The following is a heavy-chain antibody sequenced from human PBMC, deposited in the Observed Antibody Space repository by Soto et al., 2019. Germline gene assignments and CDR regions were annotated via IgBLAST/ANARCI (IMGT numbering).Heavy chain of an antibody. J-gene: IGHJ5*02. CDR1: GGSFSGYY. Sequence: SETLSLTCAVYGGSFSGYYWSWIRQPPGKGLEWIGEINHSGSTNYNPSLKSRVTISVDTSKNQFSLKLSSVTAADTAVYYCARRTLQLPRASVRYSSSWFDPWGQGTLVTVSS. CDR3: ARRTLQLPRASVRYSSSWFDP. D-gene: IGHD6-6*01. CDR2: INHSGST. V-gene: IGHV4-34*01.